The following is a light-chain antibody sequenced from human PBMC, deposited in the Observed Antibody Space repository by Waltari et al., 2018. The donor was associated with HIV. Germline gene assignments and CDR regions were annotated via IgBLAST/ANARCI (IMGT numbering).Light chain of an antibody. CDR1: QSVSSN. CDR2: GAS. CDR3: QQYKNWLWT. Sequence: EIVMTQSPATLSVSPGERATLPCRASQSVSSNLAWYQQKPGQAPRLLIYGASTRATGIAARFSGSGAGTEFTLTISSLQSEDFAVYYCQQYKNWLWTFGQGTKVEIK. V-gene: IGKV3-15*01. J-gene: IGKJ1*01.